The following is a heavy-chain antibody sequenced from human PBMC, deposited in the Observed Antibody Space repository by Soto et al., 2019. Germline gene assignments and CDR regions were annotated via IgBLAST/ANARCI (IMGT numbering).Heavy chain of an antibody. V-gene: IGHV1-69*13. Sequence: ASVKVSCKASGGTFSSYAISWVRQAPGQGLEWMGGIIPIFGTANYAQKFQGRVTITADESTSTAYMELSSLRSEDTAVYYCARDNGIFYGSGSYYVYYYYGMDVWGQGTTVTAP. CDR2: IIPIFGTA. D-gene: IGHD3-10*01. CDR3: ARDNGIFYGSGSYYVYYYYGMDV. J-gene: IGHJ6*02. CDR1: GGTFSSYA.